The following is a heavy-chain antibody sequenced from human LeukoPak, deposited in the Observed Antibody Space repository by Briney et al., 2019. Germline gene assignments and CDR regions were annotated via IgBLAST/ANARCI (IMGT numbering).Heavy chain of an antibody. V-gene: IGHV1-69*01. CDR3: ATRDGYKRNFDY. J-gene: IGHJ4*02. CDR1: GGTFSSYA. Sequence: SVKVSCKASGGTFSSYAISWVRQAPGQGLEWMGGIIPIFGTANYAQKFQGRVTITADESTSTAYMELSSLRSEDTAVYYCATRDGYKRNFDYWGQGTLVTVSS. D-gene: IGHD5-24*01. CDR2: IIPIFGTA.